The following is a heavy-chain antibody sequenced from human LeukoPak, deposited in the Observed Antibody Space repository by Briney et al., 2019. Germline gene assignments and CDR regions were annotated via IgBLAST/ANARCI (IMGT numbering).Heavy chain of an antibody. D-gene: IGHD3-9*01. CDR2: ITSSSASM. J-gene: IGHJ4*02. Sequence: GGSLRLSCAASGFTFTTYSMNWVRQAPGKGLEWVSSITSSSASMYYADSVKGRFTISRDNAENSLCLQMNSLRAEDTAVYYCARTYYDILTAYNPYFDYWGQGTLVTVSS. CDR3: ARTYYDILTAYNPYFDY. V-gene: IGHV3-21*01. CDR1: GFTFTTYS.